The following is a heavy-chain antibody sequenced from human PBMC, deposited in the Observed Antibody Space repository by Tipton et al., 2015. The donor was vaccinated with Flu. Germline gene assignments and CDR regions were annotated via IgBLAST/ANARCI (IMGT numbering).Heavy chain of an antibody. J-gene: IGHJ4*02. Sequence: SLRLSCAASGFTFSSYAMSWVRQAPGKGLEWVSAISGSGGSTYYADFVKGRFTISRDNSKNTLYLQMNSLRAEDTAVYYCAKVHMVRFYFDYWGQGTLVTVSS. D-gene: IGHD3-10*01. V-gene: IGHV3-23*01. CDR3: AKVHMVRFYFDY. CDR1: GFTFSSYA. CDR2: ISGSGGST.